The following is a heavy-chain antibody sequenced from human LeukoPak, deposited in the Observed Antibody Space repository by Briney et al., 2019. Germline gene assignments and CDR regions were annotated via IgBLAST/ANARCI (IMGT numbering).Heavy chain of an antibody. CDR2: IYWDDDK. CDR1: GFSLSTSGVG. J-gene: IGHJ5*02. Sequence: SGPTLVKPTQTLTLTCTFSGFSLSTSGVGVGWIRQPPGKALEWLALIYWDDDKRYSPSLKSRLTITKDTSKNQVVLTMTNMDPVDTATYYCAHNRLAETTDDWGWFDPWGQGTLVTVSS. D-gene: IGHD4-17*01. CDR3: AHNRLAETTDDWGWFDP. V-gene: IGHV2-5*02.